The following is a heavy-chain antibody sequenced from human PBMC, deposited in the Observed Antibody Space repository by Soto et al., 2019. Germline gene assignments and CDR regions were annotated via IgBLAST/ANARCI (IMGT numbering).Heavy chain of an antibody. CDR1: GFTFTRYS. V-gene: IGHV3-21*06. CDR3: ARESEDLSSNLDY. Sequence: GGSLRLSCAASGFTFTRYSMNWVRQAPGKGLEWVASISSTTNYIYYGESLKGRLTISRDNAKNSMYLQMNTLRAEDTAVYYCARESEDLSSNLDYWGQGTLVTVSS. J-gene: IGHJ4*02. CDR2: ISSTTNYI.